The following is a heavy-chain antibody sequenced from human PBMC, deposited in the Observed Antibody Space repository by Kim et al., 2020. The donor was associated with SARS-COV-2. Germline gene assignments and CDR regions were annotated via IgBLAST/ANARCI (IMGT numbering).Heavy chain of an antibody. CDR2: INHCGSI. V-gene: IGHV4-34*01. CDR1: GGSFSGYH. J-gene: IGHJ6*02. Sequence: SETLSLTCAVYGGSFSGYHWCWVRQPPGKGLEWIGEINHCGSINYNPSLKTRVSLSIDTSKNQFSLKLTSVTAADTCFYYCARGRAGVVPSPILGIGPHYDYFIMDAWGHGTTVIVSS. CDR3: ARGRAGVVPSPILGIGPHYDYFIMDA. D-gene: IGHD3-3*01.